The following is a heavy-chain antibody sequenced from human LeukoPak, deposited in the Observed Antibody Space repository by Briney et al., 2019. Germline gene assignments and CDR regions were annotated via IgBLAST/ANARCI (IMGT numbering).Heavy chain of an antibody. Sequence: SETLSLTCTVSGRSISSYYGRWIRQPAGKGLEWIGRFYYCVSTNYNPSLKSRVTMSVDRSKTLFSLHLASVTAADTAVYFCVREKLYSSSWDFQHWGQGALVSVSS. J-gene: IGHJ1*01. CDR2: FYYCVST. V-gene: IGHV4-4*07. D-gene: IGHD6-13*01. CDR3: VREKLYSSSWDFQH. CDR1: GRSISSYY.